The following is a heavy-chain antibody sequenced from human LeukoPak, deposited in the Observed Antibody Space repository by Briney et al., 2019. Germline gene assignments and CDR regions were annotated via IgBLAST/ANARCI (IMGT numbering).Heavy chain of an antibody. CDR3: ARGAARMVEMATIISFEY. J-gene: IGHJ4*02. Sequence: GRSLRLSCAASGFIFRSYAMHWVRQAPGKGLEWVAVISYDGSNKKYADSVKGRFTISRDNSKNTLYLQMNSLRAEETAVYYCARGAARMVEMATIISFEYWGQGTLVTVSS. CDR1: GFIFRSYA. V-gene: IGHV3-30*04. CDR2: ISYDGSNK. D-gene: IGHD5-24*01.